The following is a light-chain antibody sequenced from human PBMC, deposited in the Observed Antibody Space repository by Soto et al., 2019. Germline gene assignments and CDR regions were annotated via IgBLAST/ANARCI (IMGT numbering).Light chain of an antibody. CDR2: GAF. Sequence: EIVVTQSPAILSVSPGERATLSCRTSQSVDNNLAWYQHKSGQAPRLLIYGAFTRATGVPARFSGSGSGTEFTLTISSLQSEDFGVYFCQQYKSWPPWTFGQGTKVDIK. CDR1: QSVDNN. V-gene: IGKV3-15*01. CDR3: QQYKSWPPWT. J-gene: IGKJ1*01.